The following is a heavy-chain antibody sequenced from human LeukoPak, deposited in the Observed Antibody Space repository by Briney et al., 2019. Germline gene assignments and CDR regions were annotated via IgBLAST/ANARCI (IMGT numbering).Heavy chain of an antibody. CDR2: ISGSGGST. V-gene: IGHV3-23*01. CDR1: GFTFSSYA. J-gene: IGHJ3*02. Sequence: GGSLRLSCAASGFTFSSYAMSWVRQAPGKGLEWVSAISGSGGSTYYADSVKGRFTISRDNSKNTLYLQMNSLRAEDTAVYYCAAYDFWSGYYLGDDAFDIWGQGTMVTVSS. D-gene: IGHD3-3*01. CDR3: AAYDFWSGYYLGDDAFDI.